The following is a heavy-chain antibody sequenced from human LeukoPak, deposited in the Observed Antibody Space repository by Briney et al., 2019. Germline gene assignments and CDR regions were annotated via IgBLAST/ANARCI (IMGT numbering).Heavy chain of an antibody. Sequence: SRTLSLTCTVSGGSISSGGYYWSWIRQHPGKGLEWIGYIYYSGSTYYNPSLKSRVTISVDTSKNQFSLKLSSVTAADTAVYYCARGDFWSGPYNWFDPWGQGTLVTVSS. D-gene: IGHD3-3*01. CDR1: GGSISSGGYY. J-gene: IGHJ5*02. V-gene: IGHV4-31*03. CDR2: IYYSGST. CDR3: ARGDFWSGPYNWFDP.